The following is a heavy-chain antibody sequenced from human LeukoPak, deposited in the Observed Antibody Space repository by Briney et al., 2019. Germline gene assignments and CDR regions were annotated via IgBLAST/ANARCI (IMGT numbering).Heavy chain of an antibody. CDR3: AGSSSWYMASSFDY. CDR1: GGSISSYY. V-gene: IGHV4-59*01. J-gene: IGHJ4*02. Sequence: SSETLSLTCTVSGGSISSYYWSWIRQPPGKGLEWIGYIYYSGSTNYNPPLKSRVTISVDTSKNQFSLKLSSVTAADTAVYYCAGSSSWYMASSFDYWGQGTLVTVSS. D-gene: IGHD6-13*01. CDR2: IYYSGST.